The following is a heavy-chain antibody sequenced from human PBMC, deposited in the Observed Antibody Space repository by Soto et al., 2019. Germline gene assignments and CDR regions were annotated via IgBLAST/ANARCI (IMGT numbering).Heavy chain of an antibody. CDR1: GFTFSDYG. CDR3: AKGGRQWLVTSDFNY. D-gene: IGHD6-19*01. J-gene: IGHJ4*02. Sequence: VQLVESGGGVVQPGRSLRLSCAASGFTFSDYGMHWVRQAPGKGLEWVAVVSHDGRNTHYADSVKGRFTISRDSSKNTVSLEMTSLRAEDTAVYYCAKGGRQWLVTSDFNYWGQGTLVPVSS. CDR2: VSHDGRNT. V-gene: IGHV3-30*18.